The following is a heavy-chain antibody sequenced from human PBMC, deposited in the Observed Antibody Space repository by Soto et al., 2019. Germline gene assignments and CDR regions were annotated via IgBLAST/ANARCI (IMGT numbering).Heavy chain of an antibody. CDR1: GGTFSSYS. CDR3: ARDNRPGPYYYYGMDV. J-gene: IGHJ6*02. CDR2: IIPIFGTA. D-gene: IGHD3-10*01. V-gene: IGHV1-69*13. Sequence: SVKVSCKASGGTFSSYSISWVRQAPVQGLEWMGGIIPIFGTANYAQKFQGRVTITADESMSTAYMELSSLRSEDTAVYYCARDNRPGPYYYYGMDVWGQGTTVTVSS.